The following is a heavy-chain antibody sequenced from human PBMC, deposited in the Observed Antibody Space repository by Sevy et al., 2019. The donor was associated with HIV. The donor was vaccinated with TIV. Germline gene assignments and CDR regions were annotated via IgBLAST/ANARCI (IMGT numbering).Heavy chain of an antibody. CDR1: GFTFDDYA. CDR3: ARDQSIAVAGTHYYYYGMDV. CDR2: ISCDGGST. V-gene: IGHV3-43D*04. D-gene: IGHD6-19*01. Sequence: GGSLRLSCAASGFTFDDYAMHWVRQAPGKGLEWVSLISCDGGSTYYADSVKGRFTTSRDNGKNSLYLQMTSLRAEDNAMYYCARDQSIAVAGTHYYYYGMDVWGQGTTVTVSS. J-gene: IGHJ6*02.